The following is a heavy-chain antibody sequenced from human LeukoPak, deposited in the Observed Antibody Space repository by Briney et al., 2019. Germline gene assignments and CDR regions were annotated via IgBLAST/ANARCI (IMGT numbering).Heavy chain of an antibody. D-gene: IGHD5-18*01. V-gene: IGHV1-18*01. CDR2: ISAYNGNT. Sequence: ASVKVSCKASGYTFTSYGISWVRQAPGQGLEWMGWISAYNGNTNYAQKLQGRVTMTTDTSTSTAYMELRSLRSDDTAVYYCARDVKTKIQLWLRGGESFDYWGQGALVTVSS. CDR1: GYTFTSYG. J-gene: IGHJ4*02. CDR3: ARDVKTKIQLWLRGGESFDY.